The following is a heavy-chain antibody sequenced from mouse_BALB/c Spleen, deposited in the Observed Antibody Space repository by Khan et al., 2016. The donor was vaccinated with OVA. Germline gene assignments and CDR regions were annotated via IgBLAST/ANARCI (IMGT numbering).Heavy chain of an antibody. J-gene: IGHJ4*01. Sequence: VQLKQSGPELVKPGASVKMSCKASGYTFTNYVMHWVKQKPGQGLEWIGYINPYNDGTKYNEKFKGKATLTSDKSSSTAYMELSSLTSEDSAVYYCGRRGGGYDVNSSPPTMDYWGQGTSVTVSS. D-gene: IGHD2-2*01. CDR3: GRRGGGYDVNSSPPTMDY. V-gene: IGHV1S136*01. CDR2: INPYNDGT. CDR1: GYTFTNYV.